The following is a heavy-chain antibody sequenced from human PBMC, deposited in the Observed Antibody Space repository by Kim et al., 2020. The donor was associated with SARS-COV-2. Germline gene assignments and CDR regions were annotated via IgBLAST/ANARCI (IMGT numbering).Heavy chain of an antibody. V-gene: IGHV3-30*02. J-gene: IGHJ4*02. D-gene: IGHD2-15*01. CDR3: VKEAAFTTVVVDYYFDY. Sequence: VEGRFTISRDNTKNTLYLQMNNLRTEDTALYYCVKEAAFTTVVVDYYFDYWGQGTLVTVSS.